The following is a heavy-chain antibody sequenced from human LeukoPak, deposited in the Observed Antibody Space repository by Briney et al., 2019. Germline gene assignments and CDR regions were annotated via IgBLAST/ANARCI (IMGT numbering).Heavy chain of an antibody. Sequence: PSETLSLTCTVSGGSISSGSYYWSWIWQPAGKGLEWIGRMYASGSTNYNPSLKSRVTISMDTSKHQFSLKLSSVTAADTAVYYCARSYSSSWYCFDYWGQGTLVTVSS. J-gene: IGHJ4*02. CDR2: MYASGST. CDR3: ARSYSSSWYCFDY. V-gene: IGHV4-61*02. CDR1: GGSISSGSYY. D-gene: IGHD6-13*01.